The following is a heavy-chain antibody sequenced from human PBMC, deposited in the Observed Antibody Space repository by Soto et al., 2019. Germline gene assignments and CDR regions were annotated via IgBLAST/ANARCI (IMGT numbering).Heavy chain of an antibody. CDR2: IYYSGST. CDR1: GGSISSYY. Sequence: SETLSLTCTVSGGSISSYYWSWIRQPPGKGLEWIGYIYYSGSTNYNPSLKSRVTISVDTSKNQFSLKLSSVTAADTAVYYCARLMAHCSSTSCYYYFDYWGQGTLVTVSS. D-gene: IGHD2-2*01. V-gene: IGHV4-59*08. J-gene: IGHJ4*02. CDR3: ARLMAHCSSTSCYYYFDY.